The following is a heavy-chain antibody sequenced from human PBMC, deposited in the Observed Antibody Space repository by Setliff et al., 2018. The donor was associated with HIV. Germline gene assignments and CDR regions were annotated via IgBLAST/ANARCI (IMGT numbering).Heavy chain of an antibody. V-gene: IGHV4-38-2*02. J-gene: IGHJ4*02. Sequence: PSETLSLTCTVSGFSISSDYYGGWIRQPPGKGLEWIGSVYYSGSTHYNPSLKSRVTVSVDTSKDEISLKLNSVTAADTAIYYCARHWITVAFDYWGRGTLVTVSS. CDR3: ARHWITVAFDY. D-gene: IGHD4-17*01. CDR1: GFSISSDYY. CDR2: VYYSGST.